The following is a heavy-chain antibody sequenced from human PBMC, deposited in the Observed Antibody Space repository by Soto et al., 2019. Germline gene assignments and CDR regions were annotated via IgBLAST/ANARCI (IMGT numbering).Heavy chain of an antibody. J-gene: IGHJ5*01. D-gene: IGHD6-19*01. V-gene: IGHV4-31*03. CDR1: GGSFSSSGYY. CDR3: ARESGSGWHDIDS. Sequence: QVQLQESGPGLVKPSETVSLTCTVSGGSFSSSGYYWSWIRQRPGKGLEWIGYLHNSGNTYYNPSLKTRVIISLDMSENQLSLRLSSVTAADTAVYYCARESGSGWHDIDSWGQGTLVTVSS. CDR2: LHNSGNT.